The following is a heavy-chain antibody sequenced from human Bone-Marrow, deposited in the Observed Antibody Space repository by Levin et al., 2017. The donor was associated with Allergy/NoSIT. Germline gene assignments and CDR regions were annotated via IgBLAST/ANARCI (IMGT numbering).Heavy chain of an antibody. Sequence: GESLKISCAASGFTFSSYGMHWVRQAPGKGLEWVAVISYDGSNKYYADSVKGRFTIYRDNSKNTLYLQMNSLRAEETAVYYCAKERRRSSWYGYWGQGTLVTVSS. J-gene: IGHJ4*02. D-gene: IGHD6-13*01. CDR3: AKERRRSSWYGY. CDR2: ISYDGSNK. V-gene: IGHV3-30*18. CDR1: GFTFSSYG.